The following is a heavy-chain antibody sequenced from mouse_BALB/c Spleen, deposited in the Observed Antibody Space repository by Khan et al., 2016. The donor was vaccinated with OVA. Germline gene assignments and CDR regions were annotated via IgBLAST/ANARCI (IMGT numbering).Heavy chain of an antibody. CDR2: ISSGGST. CDR3: ARGYNLDY. CDR1: GFTFSSYA. J-gene: IGHJ2*01. V-gene: IGHV5-6-5*01. Sequence: EVELVESGGGLVKPGGSLKLSCAASGFTFSSYAMSWVRQTPEKRLEWVASISSGGSTYYPDSVKGRFTISRDNARNILYLQMSSLRSEDTAMYYCARGYNLDYWGQGTTLTVSS.